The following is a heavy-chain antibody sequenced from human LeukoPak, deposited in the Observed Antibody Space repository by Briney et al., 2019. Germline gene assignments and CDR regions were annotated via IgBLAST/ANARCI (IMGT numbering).Heavy chain of an antibody. CDR1: GYSFTSYW. CDR3: ARHVSDYDFWSGYYRGNWFDP. J-gene: IGHJ5*02. D-gene: IGHD3-3*01. V-gene: IGHV5-51*01. CDR2: IYPGDSDT. Sequence: PGESLKISCKGSGYSFTSYWIGWARQMPGKGLEWMGIIYPGDSDTRYSPPFQGQVTISADKSISTAYLQWSSLKASDTAMYYCARHVSDYDFWSGYYRGNWFDPWGQGTLVTVSS.